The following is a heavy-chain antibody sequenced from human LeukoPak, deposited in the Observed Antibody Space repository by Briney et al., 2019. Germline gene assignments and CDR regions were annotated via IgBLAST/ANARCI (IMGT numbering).Heavy chain of an antibody. CDR3: AKLVWRASAYYFDY. J-gene: IGHJ4*02. D-gene: IGHD3-3*01. CDR1: GFTFSSYA. V-gene: IGHV3-23*01. CDR2: VSESGSNT. Sequence: GGSLRLSCAASGFTFSSYAMSWVRQAPGKGLEWVSAVSESGSNTYYADSVKGRFTIPRDNSKNTLYLQMNGLTAEDTAIYYCAKLVWRASAYYFDYWGRGTLVTVSS.